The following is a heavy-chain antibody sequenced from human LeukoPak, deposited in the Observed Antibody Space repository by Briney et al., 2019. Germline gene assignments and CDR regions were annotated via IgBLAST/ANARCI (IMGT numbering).Heavy chain of an antibody. Sequence: ASVKVSCKASGYTFAGYYMHWVRQAPGQGLEWMGWINPKIGGTNYAQKFQGRVTMTRDTSISTAYMELSRLRSDDTAVYYRAREIGSGSFLDNWGQGTLVSVSS. CDR1: GYTFAGYY. V-gene: IGHV1-2*02. CDR2: INPKIGGT. D-gene: IGHD3-10*01. J-gene: IGHJ4*02. CDR3: AREIGSGSFLDN.